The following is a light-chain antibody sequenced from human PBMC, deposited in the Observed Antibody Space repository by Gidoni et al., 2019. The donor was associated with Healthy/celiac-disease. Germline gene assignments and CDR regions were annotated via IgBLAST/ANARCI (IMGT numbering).Light chain of an antibody. CDR2: DVS. Sequence: GSPGQSITISCTGTSSDVRGYNYVSWYQQHPGKAPKLMIYDVSNRPSGVSNRFSGSKSGNTASLTISGLQAEDEADYYCSSYTSSSTVVFGGGTKLTVL. V-gene: IGLV2-14*04. J-gene: IGLJ2*01. CDR1: SSDVRGYNY. CDR3: SSYTSSSTVV.